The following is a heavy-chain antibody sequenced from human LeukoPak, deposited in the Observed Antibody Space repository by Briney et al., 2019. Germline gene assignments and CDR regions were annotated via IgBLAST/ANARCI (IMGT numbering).Heavy chain of an antibody. CDR3: ARDLTLWASHSSY. Sequence: ASVKVSCKASGYTFTGYYMHWVRQAPGQGVEWMGRINPNSGGTNYAQKFQDRVTMTRDTSISTAYMELSRLRSDDTAVYYCARDLTLWASHSSYWGPGTLVTVSS. V-gene: IGHV1-2*06. J-gene: IGHJ4*02. CDR2: INPNSGGT. D-gene: IGHD3-16*01. CDR1: GYTFTGYY.